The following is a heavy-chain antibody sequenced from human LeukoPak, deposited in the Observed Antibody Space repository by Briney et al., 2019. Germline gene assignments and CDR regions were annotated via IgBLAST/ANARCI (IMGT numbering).Heavy chain of an antibody. CDR3: ASGYCSSTSCLSDAFDI. CDR2: ISSSSSTI. J-gene: IGHJ3*02. Sequence: GGSLRLSCAASGFTFSSYSMNWVRQAPGKGLEWVSCISSSSSTIYYADSVKGRFTISRDNAKNSLYLQMNSLRAEDTAVYYCASGYCSSTSCLSDAFDIWGQGTMVTVSS. CDR1: GFTFSSYS. V-gene: IGHV3-48*01. D-gene: IGHD2-2*01.